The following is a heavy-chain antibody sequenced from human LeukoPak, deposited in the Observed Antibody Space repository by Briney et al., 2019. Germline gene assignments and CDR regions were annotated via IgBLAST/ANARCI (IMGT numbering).Heavy chain of an antibody. CDR2: IYYSGNT. J-gene: IGHJ5*02. V-gene: IGHV4-34*01. CDR3: ARGLPKHDYGDYGGTWFDP. CDR1: GFTFSDYY. Sequence: PGGSLRLSCAAPGFTFSDYYMSWIRQPPGKWLEWIGVIYYSGNTYYTPSLKSRVTMSIDTSKNQFSLRLSSVTAADTALYYCARGLPKHDYGDYGGTWFDPWGQGTLVTVSS. D-gene: IGHD4-17*01.